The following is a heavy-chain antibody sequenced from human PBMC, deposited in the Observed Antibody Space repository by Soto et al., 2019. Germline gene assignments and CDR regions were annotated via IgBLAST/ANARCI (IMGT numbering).Heavy chain of an antibody. CDR2: IIPIFGTA. CDR3: ARGGLYYDFWSGSKNWFDP. CDR1: GGTFSSYA. D-gene: IGHD3-3*01. Sequence: ASVKVSCKASGGTFSSYAISWVRQAPGQGLEWMGGIIPIFGTANYAQKFQGRVTITADKSTSTAYMELSSLRSEDTAVYYCARGGLYYDFWSGSKNWFDPWGQGTLVTVS. V-gene: IGHV1-69*06. J-gene: IGHJ5*02.